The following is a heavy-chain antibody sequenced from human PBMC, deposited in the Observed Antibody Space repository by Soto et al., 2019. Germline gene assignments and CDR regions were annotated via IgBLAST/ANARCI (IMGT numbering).Heavy chain of an antibody. CDR1: GYTFTSYA. D-gene: IGHD2-8*01. J-gene: IGHJ6*03. Sequence: ASVKVSCKASGYTFTSYAMHWVRQALGQRLEWMGWINAGNGNTKYSQKFQGRVTITRDTSASTAYMELSSLRSEDTAVYYCARDRYCTNGVCGYMDVWGKGTTVTVSS. V-gene: IGHV1-3*01. CDR2: INAGNGNT. CDR3: ARDRYCTNGVCGYMDV.